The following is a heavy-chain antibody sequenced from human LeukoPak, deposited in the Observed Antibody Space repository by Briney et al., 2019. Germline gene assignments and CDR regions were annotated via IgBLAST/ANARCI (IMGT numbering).Heavy chain of an antibody. D-gene: IGHD2-21*02. J-gene: IGHJ4*02. CDR2: IHYSGSS. CDR3: ARSRGGACFDY. V-gene: IGHV4-61*01. CDR1: GGSVSSGTYY. Sequence: SETLSLTCTVSGGSVSSGTYYWTWIRQPPGKGLEWIGYIHYSGSSNHNPSLKSRVTISVDTSNNQFSLRLTSVTAVDTAVYYCARSRGGACFDYWGQGTLVTVSS.